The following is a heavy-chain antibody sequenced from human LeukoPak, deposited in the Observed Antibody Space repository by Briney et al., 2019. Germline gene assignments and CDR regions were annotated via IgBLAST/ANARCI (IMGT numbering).Heavy chain of an antibody. CDR3: AKAWSSWSYYYYMDV. D-gene: IGHD6-13*01. J-gene: IGHJ6*03. CDR1: GFTFSDYY. CDR2: ISSSGGTI. Sequence: GGSLRLSCAASGFTFSDYYMSWIRQAPGKGLEWVSYISSSGGTIYYADSVKGRFTISRDNAKNSLYLQMNSLRAEDTAVYYCAKAWSSWSYYYYMDVWGEGTTVTVSS. V-gene: IGHV3-11*01.